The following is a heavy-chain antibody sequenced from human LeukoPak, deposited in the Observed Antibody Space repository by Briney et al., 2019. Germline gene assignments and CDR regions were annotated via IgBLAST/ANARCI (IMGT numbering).Heavy chain of an antibody. CDR2: IKQDGSEK. V-gene: IGHV3-7*01. CDR1: GFTFSSYW. CDR3: ARGQRSYLHYYYYYYMDV. Sequence: PGGSLRLSCAASGFTFSSYWMSWVRQAPGKGLEWVANIKQDGSEKYYVDSVKGRFTISGDNAKNSLYLQMNSLRAEDTAVYYCARGQRSYLHYYYYYYMDVWGKGTTVTISS. D-gene: IGHD1-26*01. J-gene: IGHJ6*03.